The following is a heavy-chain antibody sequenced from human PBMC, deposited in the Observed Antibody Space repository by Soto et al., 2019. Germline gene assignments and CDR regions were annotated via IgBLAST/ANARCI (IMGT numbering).Heavy chain of an antibody. CDR1: GGTFSSYA. J-gene: IGHJ6*02. CDR3: ARYSSSSPPWYYYYGMNV. D-gene: IGHD6-6*01. Sequence: SVKVSCKASGGTFSSYAISWVRQAPGQGLEWMGGIIPIFGTANYAQKYQGRVTITADESTSTAYMELSSLRSEDMAVYYCARYSSSSPPWYYYYGMNVWGQGTTVTVSS. CDR2: IIPIFGTA. V-gene: IGHV1-69*13.